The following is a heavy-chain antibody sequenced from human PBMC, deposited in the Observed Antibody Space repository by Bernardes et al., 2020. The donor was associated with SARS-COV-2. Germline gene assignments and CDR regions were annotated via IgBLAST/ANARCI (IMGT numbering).Heavy chain of an antibody. V-gene: IGHV3-74*01. Sequence: GGSLRLSCIGSGFSLSSYWMHWVRQAPGTGPVWVSRINGDGRTTNYADSVKGRFTISRDNAKNALYLHMNSLRDEDTAVYYCTRVLDGRAGAFDIWGQGTMVTVSS. D-gene: IGHD2-15*01. CDR2: INGDGRTT. J-gene: IGHJ3*02. CDR3: TRVLDGRAGAFDI. CDR1: GFSLSSYW.